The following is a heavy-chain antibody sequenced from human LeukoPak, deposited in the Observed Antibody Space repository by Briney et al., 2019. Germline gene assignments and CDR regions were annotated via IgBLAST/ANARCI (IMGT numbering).Heavy chain of an antibody. CDR2: INPSGGST. V-gene: IGHV1-46*01. D-gene: IGHD5-18*01. Sequence: GASVKVSCKASGYTFTSYYMHWVRQAPGQGLEWMGIINPSGGSTSYAQKFQGRVTMTRDTSTSTVYMELSSLRSEDTAVYYCARDRGYSYGTGYYYYSMDVWGKGTTVTVSS. CDR3: ARDRGYSYGTGYYYYSMDV. CDR1: GYTFTSYY. J-gene: IGHJ6*04.